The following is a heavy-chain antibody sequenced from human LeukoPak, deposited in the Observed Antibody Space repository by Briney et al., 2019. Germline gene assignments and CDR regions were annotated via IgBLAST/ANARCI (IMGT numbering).Heavy chain of an antibody. J-gene: IGHJ4*02. CDR3: ARGDCTNGVCFDY. Sequence: GSSVKVSCKASGGTFSSYAISWVRQAPAQGLEWMGGIIPIFGTANYAQKFQGRVTITADESTSTAYMELSSLRSEDTAVYYCARGDCTNGVCFDYWGQGTLVTVSS. V-gene: IGHV1-69*01. CDR1: GGTFSSYA. D-gene: IGHD2-8*01. CDR2: IIPIFGTA.